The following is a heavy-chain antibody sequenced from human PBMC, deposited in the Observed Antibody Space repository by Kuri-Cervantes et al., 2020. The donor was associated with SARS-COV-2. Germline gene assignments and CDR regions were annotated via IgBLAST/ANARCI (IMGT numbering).Heavy chain of an antibody. V-gene: IGHV5-10-1*01. CDR3: ARRVGYYFDY. D-gene: IGHD2-15*01. J-gene: IGHJ4*02. Sequence: KVSCKGSGYSLTSYWISWVRQMPGKGLEWMGRIDPSDSYTNYSPSFQGHVTISADKSISTAYRQWSSLKASDTAMYYCARRVGYYFDYWGQGTLVTVSS. CDR2: IDPSDSYT. CDR1: GYSLTSYW.